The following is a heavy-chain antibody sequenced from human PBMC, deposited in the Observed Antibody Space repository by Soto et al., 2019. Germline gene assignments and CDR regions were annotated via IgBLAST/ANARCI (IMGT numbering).Heavy chain of an antibody. CDR2: IYYNVNT. J-gene: IGHJ6*02. CDR3: AREGLTGTIGLYYYYGMDV. Sequence: SETLSLTCTVSGGSISSYYWSWIRQPPGKGLEWIGYIYYNVNTNYNPSLKSRVTISVDTSKNQFSLKLSSVTAADTAVYYCAREGLTGTIGLYYYYGMDVWGQGTTVTVSS. V-gene: IGHV4-59*12. D-gene: IGHD1-7*01. CDR1: GGSISSYY.